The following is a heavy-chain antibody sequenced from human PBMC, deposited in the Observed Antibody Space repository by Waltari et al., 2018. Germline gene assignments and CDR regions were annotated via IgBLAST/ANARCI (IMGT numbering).Heavy chain of an antibody. CDR1: GFKFINYE. D-gene: IGHD3-9*01. V-gene: IGHV3-48*03. CDR3: ARAGLSRPFDWPYFDS. CDR2: IGSSGSTI. J-gene: IGHJ4*02. Sequence: EVQLVESGGRSVLPGESLRLSCAASGFKFINYELNWVRQAPGKGLDWIAYIGSSGSTIYYADSVKGRFTVSRDNARDSAFLQMDTLRVEDTAVYFCARAGLSRPFDWPYFDSWGPGTLVTVSS.